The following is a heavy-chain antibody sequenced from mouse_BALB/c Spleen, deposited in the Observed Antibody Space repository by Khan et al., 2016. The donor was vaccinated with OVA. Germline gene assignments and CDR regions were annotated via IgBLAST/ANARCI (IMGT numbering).Heavy chain of an antibody. D-gene: IGHD3-2*02. V-gene: IGHV1S56*01. CDR2: IYPGDGST. J-gene: IGHJ4*01. CDR3: AREGFRRIALDY. CDR1: GYTFTAYD. Sequence: QVQLQQAGPELVKPGASVKISCKASGYTFTAYDINWVRQRPGQGLEWIGWIYPGDGSTEYNENFKGKATLTADESSNTAYMQLSSLTSEKSAVYFGAREGFRRIALDYWGQGTSVTVSS.